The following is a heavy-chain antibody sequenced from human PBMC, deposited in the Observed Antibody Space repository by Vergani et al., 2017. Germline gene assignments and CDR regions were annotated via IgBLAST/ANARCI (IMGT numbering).Heavy chain of an antibody. J-gene: IGHJ4*02. D-gene: IGHD5-18*01. CDR3: ARVYVDTAMVIGY. Sequence: EVQVVESGGGLVKPGGSLRLSCAASGFTFSSYSMNWVRQAPGKGLEWVSYISSRNSYIFYADSVKGRFTISRDNAKNALYLQMNSLRTEDTAVYYCARVYVDTAMVIGYWGQGTLVTVSS. CDR1: GFTFSSYS. V-gene: IGHV3-21*01. CDR2: ISSRNSYI.